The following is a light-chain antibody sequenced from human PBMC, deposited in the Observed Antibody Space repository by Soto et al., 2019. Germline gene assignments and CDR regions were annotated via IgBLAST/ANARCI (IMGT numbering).Light chain of an antibody. J-gene: IGLJ2*01. V-gene: IGLV2-14*02. CDR2: EVT. CDR1: SSDVGSYNL. CDR3: SSYTSSNTLDVV. Sequence: QSALTQPASVSGSPGQSITISCTGTSSDVGSYNLVSWYQQHPGKAPKVMIYEVTKRPSGVSDHFSGSKSGNTASLTISGLQAEDEATYYCSSYTSSNTLDVVFGGGTKLTVL.